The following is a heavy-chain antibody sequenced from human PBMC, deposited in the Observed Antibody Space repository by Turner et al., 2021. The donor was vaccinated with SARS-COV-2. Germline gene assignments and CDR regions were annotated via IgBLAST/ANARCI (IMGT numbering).Heavy chain of an antibody. CDR2: IHYSGTA. Sequence: QVQLQESGPGLVKPSETLSLTCSVSGGSISSYYWGWIRQSPGKGLEWIGYIHYSGTANYSPSLMSRVSISVVTSKNQVSLRMTSVTAADTAVYYCARALSERLYSYDSNYYLRNRFDPWGQGTLVTVS. J-gene: IGHJ5*02. CDR3: ARALSERLYSYDSNYYLRNRFDP. CDR1: GGSISSYY. V-gene: IGHV4-59*01. D-gene: IGHD3-22*01.